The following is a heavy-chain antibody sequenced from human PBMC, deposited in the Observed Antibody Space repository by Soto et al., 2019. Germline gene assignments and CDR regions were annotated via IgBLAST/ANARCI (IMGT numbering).Heavy chain of an antibody. J-gene: IGHJ4*01. CDR3: ARDPGRYYYDCSCYDY. Sequence: QVQLVESGGGVVQPGRSLRLSCAASGFTFSSYGMHWVRQAPGKGLEWVAVIWYDGSNKYYADSVKGRFTISRDNSMNTLYLHMNSHRAEVTAVYYCARDPGRYYYDCSCYDYWGHGTQVTVSS. V-gene: IGHV3-33*01. CDR2: IWYDGSNK. CDR1: GFTFSSYG. D-gene: IGHD3-22*01.